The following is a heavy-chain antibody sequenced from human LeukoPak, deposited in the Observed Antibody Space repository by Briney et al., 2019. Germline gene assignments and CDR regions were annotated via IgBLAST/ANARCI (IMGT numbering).Heavy chain of an antibody. CDR3: ATPKPLRFSEGGLGY. CDR2: IRYDGSNK. CDR1: GFTFSRDN. D-gene: IGHD3-3*01. Sequence: GGSLRLSCAASGFTFSRDNMHWVRQAPGKGLEWVAFIRYDGSNKYYADSVKGRFTISRDNSKNTLYLQMNSLRAEDTAVYYCATPKPLRFSEGGLGYWGQGTLVTVSS. V-gene: IGHV3-30*02. J-gene: IGHJ4*02.